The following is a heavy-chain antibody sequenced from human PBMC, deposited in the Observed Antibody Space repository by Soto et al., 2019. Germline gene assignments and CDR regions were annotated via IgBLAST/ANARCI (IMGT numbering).Heavy chain of an antibody. CDR2: INHSGST. CDR3: ARGSIVAAV. V-gene: IGHV4-34*02. D-gene: IGHD6-13*01. Sequence: QVQLQQWGAGLVKPSETLSLTCAVSGGSFSAYYWTWIRQPPGKGLEWIGEINHSGSTNYNPSLRSRGTLSVDTSKSQFSMTMNSMTAAVTAVYFCARGSIVAAVWGQGILVTVSS. CDR1: GGSFSAYY. J-gene: IGHJ4*02.